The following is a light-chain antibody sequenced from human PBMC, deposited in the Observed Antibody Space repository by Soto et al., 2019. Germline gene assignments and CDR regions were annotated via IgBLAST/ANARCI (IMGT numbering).Light chain of an antibody. Sequence: DIQVTQSPSTLSASVGDRVTITCRASQSIRSWLAWYQQRPGKAPELLIYEASSLEGGVPSRFSGSGSGREYTLTISSLQPDDFATYYCQQYNSYPWTFGQGTNVDIK. CDR2: EAS. J-gene: IGKJ1*01. CDR1: QSIRSW. CDR3: QQYNSYPWT. V-gene: IGKV1-5*03.